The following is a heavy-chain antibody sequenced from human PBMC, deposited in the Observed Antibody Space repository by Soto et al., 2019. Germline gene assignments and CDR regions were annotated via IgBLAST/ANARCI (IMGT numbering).Heavy chain of an antibody. CDR3: ARSIVVVTDRDY. CDR2: INAGNGNT. V-gene: IGHV1-3*05. J-gene: IGHJ4*02. CDR1: GYTFTSYA. Sequence: QVQLVQSGAEEKKPGASVKVSCKASGYTFTSYAMHWVRQAPGQRLEWMGWINAGNGNTKYAQKFQGRVTITRDTSASTDYMELSSMSSEDTSVYYCARSIVVVTDRDYWGQGTLVTVSS. D-gene: IGHD2-21*02.